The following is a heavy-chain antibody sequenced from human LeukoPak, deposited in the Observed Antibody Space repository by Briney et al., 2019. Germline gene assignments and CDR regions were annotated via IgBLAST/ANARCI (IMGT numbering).Heavy chain of an antibody. V-gene: IGHV1-24*01. CDR2: FDPEDGEK. J-gene: IGHJ4*02. Sequence: GASVKVSCKVSGYTLIALSIHWVRQAPGRGLEWMGGFDPEDGEKIYAQKFQGRFTVTGDTSTDTAYMELSSLRSDDTAVYYCASGFAYQYFDSWGQGTLVTVSS. CDR1: GYTLIALS. CDR3: ASGFAYQYFDS. D-gene: IGHD2-2*01.